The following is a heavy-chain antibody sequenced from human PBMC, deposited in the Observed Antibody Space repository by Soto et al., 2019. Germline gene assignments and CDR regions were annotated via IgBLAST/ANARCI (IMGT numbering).Heavy chain of an antibody. Sequence: SETLSLTCGVSGGSFSGYYWSWILQPPGKGLEWIGEVNDSGNSNYNPSLKRRVVISVDTPKNEFSLTLNNMDPVDTGTYYCARMLKGGTFDWIQIDYWGQGTLVTISS. CDR2: VNDSGNS. CDR1: GGSFSGYY. D-gene: IGHD3-9*01. CDR3: ARMLKGGTFDWIQIDY. V-gene: IGHV4-34*01. J-gene: IGHJ4*02.